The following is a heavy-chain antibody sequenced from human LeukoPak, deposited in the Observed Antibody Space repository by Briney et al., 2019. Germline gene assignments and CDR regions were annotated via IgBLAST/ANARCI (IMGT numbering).Heavy chain of an antibody. Sequence: GESLKISCKGSGYSFTSYWISWVRQMPGKGLEWMGRIDPSDSYTNYSLSFQGHVTISADKSIGTAYLQWSSLKASDTAMYYCARRCSSSSCPFEYWGQGTLVTVSS. CDR2: IDPSDSYT. CDR1: GYSFTSYW. J-gene: IGHJ4*02. V-gene: IGHV5-10-1*01. D-gene: IGHD2-2*01. CDR3: ARRCSSSSCPFEY.